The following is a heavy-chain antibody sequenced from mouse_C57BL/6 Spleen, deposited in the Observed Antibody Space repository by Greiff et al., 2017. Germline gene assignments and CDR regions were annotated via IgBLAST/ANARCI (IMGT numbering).Heavy chain of an antibody. D-gene: IGHD1-1*01. J-gene: IGHJ4*01. CDR1: GYTFTSYW. Sequence: VQLQQPGAELVKPGASVKLSCKASGYTFTSYWMHWVKQRPGLGLEWIGRIDPNSGGTKYNEKFKSKATLTVDKPSSTAYMQLSSLTSEDSAVYYCARLSYGSSYDYAMDYWGQGTSVTVSS. CDR2: IDPNSGGT. V-gene: IGHV1-72*01. CDR3: ARLSYGSSYDYAMDY.